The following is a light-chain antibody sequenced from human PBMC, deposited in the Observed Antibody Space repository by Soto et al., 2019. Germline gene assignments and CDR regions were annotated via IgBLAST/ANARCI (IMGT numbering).Light chain of an antibody. CDR1: QSISSY. J-gene: IGKJ2*01. CDR3: QQSYSIPFT. V-gene: IGKV1-39*01. CDR2: AAS. Sequence: DIQMTQSPSSLSASVGDRVTITCRASQSISSYLNWYQQKPRKAPELLIYAASSLQSGVPSRFNGSGSGTDFTLTISSLQPEDFATYYCQQSYSIPFTFGQGTSLEIK.